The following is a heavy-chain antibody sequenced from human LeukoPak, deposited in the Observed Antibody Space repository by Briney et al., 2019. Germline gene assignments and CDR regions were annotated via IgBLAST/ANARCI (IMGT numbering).Heavy chain of an antibody. V-gene: IGHV4-4*07. CDR1: GGSISSYY. J-gene: IGHJ5*02. D-gene: IGHD6-19*01. Sequence: PSETLSLTCTVSGGSISSYYWSWIRQPAGKGLEWIGRISSTGRTDYNPSLTSRVTISVDTSKNQISMKLSSVTAADTAVYYCAKGAGPPWFDPWGQGTLVTVSS. CDR2: ISSTGRT. CDR3: AKGAGPPWFDP.